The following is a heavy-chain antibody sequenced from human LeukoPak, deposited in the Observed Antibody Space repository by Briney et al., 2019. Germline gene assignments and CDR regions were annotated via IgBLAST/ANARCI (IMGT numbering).Heavy chain of an antibody. J-gene: IGHJ4*02. CDR2: IYYSEST. D-gene: IGHD1-26*01. Sequence: SETLSLTCTGSGGSVSSTSYYWSWIRQPPGKGLEWIGYIYYSESTNYNPSLKSRVTISIDTSVNQFSLNLSSVTAADTAVYYCASFLGEWELLDYWGQGTLVTVSS. V-gene: IGHV4-61*01. CDR3: ASFLGEWELLDY. CDR1: GGSVSSTSYY.